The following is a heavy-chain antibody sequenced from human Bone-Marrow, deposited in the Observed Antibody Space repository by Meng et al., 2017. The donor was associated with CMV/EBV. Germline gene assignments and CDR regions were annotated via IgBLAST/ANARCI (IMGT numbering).Heavy chain of an antibody. CDR2: IKQDGSEK. CDR3: TRTSAGWYSDH. D-gene: IGHD6-19*01. Sequence: GESLKISCAASGFTFSSYWMSWVRQAPGKGLEWVANIKQDGSEKYYVDSVKGRFTISRDNAKNSLYLQMNSLRAEDTAVYYCTRTSAGWYSDHWGQGTLVTVSS. V-gene: IGHV3-7*01. CDR1: GFTFSSYW. J-gene: IGHJ4*02.